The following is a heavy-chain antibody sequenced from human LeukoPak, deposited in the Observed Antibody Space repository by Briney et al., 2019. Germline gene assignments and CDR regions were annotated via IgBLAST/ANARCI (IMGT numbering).Heavy chain of an antibody. CDR1: GLTFSMPP. J-gene: IGHJ5*02. V-gene: IGHV3-30*19. CDR3: VRAVTWIDP. Sequence: GGSLRLSCAASGLTFSMPPMDWVRQAPGKGLEWVAFIQNDGNDKYYADSVKGRFTVSRDNSKNTLDLQMNGLRAEDTAVYYRVRAVTWIDPWGQGTLVTVSS. CDR2: IQNDGNDK.